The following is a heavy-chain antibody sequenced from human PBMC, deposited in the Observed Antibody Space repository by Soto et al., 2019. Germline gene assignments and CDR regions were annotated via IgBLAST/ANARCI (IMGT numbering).Heavy chain of an antibody. CDR1: GGTFSSYA. CDR2: VIPIFGTA. D-gene: IGHD3-22*01. J-gene: IGHJ4*02. V-gene: IGHV1-69*01. CDR3: ARDLESSGYSLAY. Sequence: QVQLVQSGAEVKKPGSSVTVSCTASGGTFSSYAISWVRQAPGQGLEWMGGVIPIFGTANYAQKFEGRVTITADETTSTAYMELSSVGSEDTSVYYCARDLESSGYSLAYWGQGTLVTVSS.